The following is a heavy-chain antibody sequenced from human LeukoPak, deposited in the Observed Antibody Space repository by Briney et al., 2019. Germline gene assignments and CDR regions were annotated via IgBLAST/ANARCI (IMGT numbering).Heavy chain of an antibody. CDR1: GFSFSGYY. J-gene: IGHJ4*02. V-gene: IGHV4-34*01. CDR3: ASGKYYYGSGSYPNPLYYFDY. Sequence: SETLSLTCAVYGFSFSGYYWIWIRQAPGKGLEGIGEINHSGSTNYNPSLKSRVTTSVDTSKNQFSLKLSSVTAADTAVYYCASGKYYYGSGSYPNPLYYFDYWGQGTLVTVSS. CDR2: INHSGST. D-gene: IGHD3-10*01.